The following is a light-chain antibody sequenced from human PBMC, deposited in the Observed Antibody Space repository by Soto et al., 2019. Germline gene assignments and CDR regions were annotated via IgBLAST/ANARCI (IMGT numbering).Light chain of an antibody. CDR2: AAS. Sequence: DVQMTQSPSSLSASVGGRVTITCRASQSIDSHSNWYQQKPGKAPKLLIYAASTLQSDVPSRFSGSGSGTYFTLTINSLQPEDFATYYCQQSYSTPQTFGQGTKVDIK. CDR1: QSIDSH. J-gene: IGKJ1*01. CDR3: QQSYSTPQT. V-gene: IGKV1-39*01.